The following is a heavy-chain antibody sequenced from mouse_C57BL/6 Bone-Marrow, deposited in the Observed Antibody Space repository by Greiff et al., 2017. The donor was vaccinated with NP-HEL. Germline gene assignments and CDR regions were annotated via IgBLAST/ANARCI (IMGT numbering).Heavy chain of an antibody. Sequence: QVQLQQSGPELVKPGASVKISCKASGYSFTSYYIHWVKQRPGQGLEWIGWIYPGSGNTKYNEKFKGKATLTADTSSSTAYMQLSSLTSKDSAVYYCARIYYGSSFAYWGQGTLVTVSA. D-gene: IGHD1-1*01. V-gene: IGHV1-66*01. CDR3: ARIYYGSSFAY. CDR1: GYSFTSYY. CDR2: IYPGSGNT. J-gene: IGHJ3*01.